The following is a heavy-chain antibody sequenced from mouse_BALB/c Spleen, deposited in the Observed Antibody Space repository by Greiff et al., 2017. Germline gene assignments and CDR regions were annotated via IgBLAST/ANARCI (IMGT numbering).Heavy chain of an antibody. Sequence: DVMLVESGGGLVKPGGSLKLSCAASGFTFSSYAMSWVRQTPEKRLEWVASISSGGSTYYPDSVKGRFTISRDNARNILYLQMSSLRSEDTAMYYCARGDRFAYWGQGTLVTVSA. V-gene: IGHV5-6-5*01. CDR1: GFTFSSYA. CDR2: ISSGGST. CDR3: ARGDRFAY. J-gene: IGHJ3*01.